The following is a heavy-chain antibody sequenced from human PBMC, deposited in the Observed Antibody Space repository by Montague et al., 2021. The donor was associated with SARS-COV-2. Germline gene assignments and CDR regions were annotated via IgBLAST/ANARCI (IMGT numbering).Heavy chain of an antibody. V-gene: IGHV4-31*03. J-gene: IGHJ3*02. D-gene: IGHD3-22*01. Sequence: TLSLTCTVSGGSISSGGYYWSWIRRHPGKGLEWIGYIYYSGSTYYNPSLKSRVTISVDTSKNQFSLKLSSVTAADTAVYYCARVQGITMIVVVIGAFDIWGQGAMVAVSS. CDR2: IYYSGST. CDR3: ARVQGITMIVVVIGAFDI. CDR1: GGSISSGGYY.